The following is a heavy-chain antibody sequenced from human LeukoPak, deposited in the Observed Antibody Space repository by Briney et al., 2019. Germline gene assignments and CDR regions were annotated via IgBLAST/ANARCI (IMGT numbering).Heavy chain of an antibody. V-gene: IGHV3-74*01. Sequence: GGSLRLSCAASGFTFSSYWMHWVRQAPGKGLVWVSPINSDGSSTSYADSVKGRFTISRDNAKNTLYLQMNSLRAEDTAVYYCARRGSSHDSSGHYSSAFDYWGQGTLVTVSS. CDR3: ARRGSSHDSSGHYSSAFDY. J-gene: IGHJ4*02. CDR2: INSDGSST. CDR1: GFTFSSYW. D-gene: IGHD3-22*01.